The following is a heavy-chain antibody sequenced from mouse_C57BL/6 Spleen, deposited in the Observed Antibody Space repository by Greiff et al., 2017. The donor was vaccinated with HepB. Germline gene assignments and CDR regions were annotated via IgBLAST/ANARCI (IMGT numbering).Heavy chain of an antibody. CDR2: IDPEDGDT. Sequence: DVHLVESGAELVRPGASVKLSCTASGFNIKDYYMHWVKQRPEQGLEWIGRIDPEDGDTEYAPKFQGKATITADTSSNTAFLQLNSLTSEDTAVYYCTTPYYGSSYWYFDVWGTGTTVTVSS. D-gene: IGHD1-1*01. CDR3: TTPYYGSSYWYFDV. J-gene: IGHJ1*03. CDR1: GFNIKDYY. V-gene: IGHV14-1*01.